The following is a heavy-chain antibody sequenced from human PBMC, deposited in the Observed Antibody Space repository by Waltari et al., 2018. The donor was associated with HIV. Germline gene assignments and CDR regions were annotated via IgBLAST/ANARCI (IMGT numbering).Heavy chain of an antibody. CDR2: IYPGDSDT. CDR1: GYSFTSYW. J-gene: IGHJ5*02. CDR3: ARYITMVRGGANWFDP. Sequence: EVQLVQSGAEVKKPGESLKISCKGSGYSFTSYWMGWVRQMPGKGLEWMGIIYPGDSDTRYSPSFQGQVTISADKSISTAYLQWSSLKASDTAMYYCARYITMVRGGANWFDPWGQGTLVTVSS. D-gene: IGHD3-10*01. V-gene: IGHV5-51*03.